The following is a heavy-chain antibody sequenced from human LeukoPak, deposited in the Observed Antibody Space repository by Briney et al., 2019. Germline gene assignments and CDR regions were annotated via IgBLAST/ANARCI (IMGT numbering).Heavy chain of an antibody. J-gene: IGHJ4*02. CDR2: INHSGST. Sequence: SDTLSLTCAVYGGSFSGFYWTWIRQPPGKGLEWIGEINHSGSTNCNPSLKSRVTISVDTSKNQFSLDLTSVTAADTAVYYCARGGGEHGYYFDNWGQGTLVTVSS. CDR3: ARGGGEHGYYFDN. CDR1: GGSFSGFY. D-gene: IGHD2-21*01. V-gene: IGHV4-34*01.